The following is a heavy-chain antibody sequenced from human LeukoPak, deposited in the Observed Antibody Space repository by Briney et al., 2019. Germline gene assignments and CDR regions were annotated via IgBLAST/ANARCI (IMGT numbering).Heavy chain of an antibody. J-gene: IGHJ4*02. CDR2: FDPEDGET. CDR3: ATYLGYCSGGRCYTFDY. D-gene: IGHD2-15*01. CDR1: GYTLTELS. V-gene: IGHV1-24*01. Sequence: ASVKVSCKVSGYTLTELSIHWVRQAPGKGLEWMAGFDPEDGETIYTQKFQGRVTMTEDTSTDTAYMELSSLRSEDTAVYYCATYLGYCSGGRCYTFDYWGQGTLVTVSS.